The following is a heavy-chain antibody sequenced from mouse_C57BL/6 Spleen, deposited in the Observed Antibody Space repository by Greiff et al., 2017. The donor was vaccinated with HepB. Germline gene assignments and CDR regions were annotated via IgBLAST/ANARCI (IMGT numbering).Heavy chain of an antibody. CDR1: GYTFTSYW. V-gene: IGHV1-69*01. Sequence: QVQLQQPGAELVMPGASVKLSCKASGYTFTSYWMHWVRQRPGQGLEWIGEIDPSDSYTNYNQKFKGKSTLTVDKSSSTAYMQLSSLTSEDSAVYYCAREGGAYWGQGTLVTVSA. CDR2: IDPSDSYT. CDR3: AREGGAY. J-gene: IGHJ3*01.